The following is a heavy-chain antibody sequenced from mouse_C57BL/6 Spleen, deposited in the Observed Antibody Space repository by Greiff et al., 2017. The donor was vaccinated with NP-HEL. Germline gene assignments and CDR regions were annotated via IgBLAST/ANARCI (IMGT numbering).Heavy chain of an antibody. J-gene: IGHJ2*01. CDR3: ASGGDYGVLDY. Sequence: QVQLQQPGAELVRPGTSVKLSCKASGYTFTSYWMHWVKQRPGQGLEWIGVIDPSDSYTNYNQKFKGKATLTVDTSSSTAYMQLSSLTSEDSAVYYCASGGDYGVLDYWGQGTTLTVSS. CDR2: IDPSDSYT. CDR1: GYTFTSYW. V-gene: IGHV1-59*01. D-gene: IGHD1-1*02.